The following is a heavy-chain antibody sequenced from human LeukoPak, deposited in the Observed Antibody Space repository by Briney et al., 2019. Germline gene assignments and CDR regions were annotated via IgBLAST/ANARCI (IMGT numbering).Heavy chain of an antibody. CDR2: IHNDGST. CDR3: ASLARDY. D-gene: IGHD3-3*02. V-gene: IGHV3-53*01. J-gene: IGHJ4*01. CDR1: GFIVSNTY. Sequence: GGSLRLSCAASGFIVSNTYMTWVRQAPGQGLEWVSVIHNDGSTYYADSVKGRFTVSRDNSKNMLFLRMNSLRVEDTAVYFCASLARDYWGQGTLVSVYS.